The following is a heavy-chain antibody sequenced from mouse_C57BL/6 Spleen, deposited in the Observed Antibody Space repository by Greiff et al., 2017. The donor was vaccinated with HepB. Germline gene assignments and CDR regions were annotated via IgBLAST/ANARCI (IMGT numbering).Heavy chain of an antibody. CDR3: TTYGYDGYYFDY. V-gene: IGHV14-1*01. CDR2: IDPEDGDT. Sequence: DVQLQESGAELVRPGASVKLSCTASGFNIKDYYMHWVKQRPEQGLEWIGRIDPEDGDTEYAPKFQGKATMTADTSSNTAYLQLSSLTSEDTAVYYCTTYGYDGYYFDYWGQGTTLTVSS. J-gene: IGHJ2*01. CDR1: GFNIKDYY. D-gene: IGHD2-2*01.